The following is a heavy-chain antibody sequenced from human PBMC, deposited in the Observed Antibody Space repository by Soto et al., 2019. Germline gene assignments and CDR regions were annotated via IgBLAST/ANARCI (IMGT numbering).Heavy chain of an antibody. D-gene: IGHD2-2*01. Sequence: GASVKVSCKASGYTFTSYAMHWVRQSPGQRLEWMGWINAGNGNTKYSQKFQGRVTITRDTSASTAYMELSSLRSEDTAVYYCARDPLYCSSTSCYYYYGMDVWGQGTTVPSP. V-gene: IGHV1-3*01. CDR3: ARDPLYCSSTSCYYYYGMDV. CDR2: INAGNGNT. J-gene: IGHJ6*02. CDR1: GYTFTSYA.